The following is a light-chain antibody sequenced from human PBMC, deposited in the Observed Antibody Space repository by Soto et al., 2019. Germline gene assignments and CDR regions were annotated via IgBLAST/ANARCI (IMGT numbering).Light chain of an antibody. Sequence: EVLLTQSPGTLSLSPGERATLSCRASQSVNNNFLAWYQQKPGQAPRLLIYGASSRATGIPDKFSGIGSGTDFTLTISRLEPEDFAVYFCQQYGRTPRTFGQGTKVEIK. CDR1: QSVNNNF. J-gene: IGKJ1*01. V-gene: IGKV3-20*01. CDR2: GAS. CDR3: QQYGRTPRT.